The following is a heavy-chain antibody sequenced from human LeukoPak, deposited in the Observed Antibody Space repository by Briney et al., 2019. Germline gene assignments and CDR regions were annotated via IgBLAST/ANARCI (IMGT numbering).Heavy chain of an antibody. CDR3: ARHISSTVVTPGYFDY. CDR2: ISSSSTYI. D-gene: IGHD4-23*01. V-gene: IGHV3-21*01. CDR1: GFSFTTYS. Sequence: GGSLRLSCAASGFSFTTYSMNWVRQAPGKGLEWVSSISSSSTYIYYADSVKGRFTISRDNAKNSLYQQMNSLRAEDTAVYYCARHISSTVVTPGYFDYWGQGTLVSVSS. J-gene: IGHJ4*02.